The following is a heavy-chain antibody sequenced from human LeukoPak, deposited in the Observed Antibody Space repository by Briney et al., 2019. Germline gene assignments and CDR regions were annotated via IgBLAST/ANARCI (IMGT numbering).Heavy chain of an antibody. CDR1: GFTFSGYG. Sequence: QPGRSLRLSCAASGFTFSGYGMPWVRQAPGKGLEWVAVIWYDGSYKYYADSVKGRFTISRDNSKNTLYLQMNSLRAEDTAVYYCARCIAAAGKDYYYGMDVWGQGTTVTVSS. D-gene: IGHD6-13*01. V-gene: IGHV3-33*01. J-gene: IGHJ6*02. CDR3: ARCIAAAGKDYYYGMDV. CDR2: IWYDGSYK.